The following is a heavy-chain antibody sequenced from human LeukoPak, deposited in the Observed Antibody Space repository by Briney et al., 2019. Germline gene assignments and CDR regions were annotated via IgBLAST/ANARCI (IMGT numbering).Heavy chain of an antibody. CDR1: GFTFSNCA. Sequence: GGSLRLSCAASGFTFSNCAMGWVRQAPGKGLEWVSSMSGSGGSTYYADSVKGRFTISRDNSKNTLYLQMNNLRAEDTALYYCAKNQGQWLVPVDYWGQGTLVTVSS. V-gene: IGHV3-23*01. CDR3: AKNQGQWLVPVDY. CDR2: MSGSGGST. D-gene: IGHD6-19*01. J-gene: IGHJ4*02.